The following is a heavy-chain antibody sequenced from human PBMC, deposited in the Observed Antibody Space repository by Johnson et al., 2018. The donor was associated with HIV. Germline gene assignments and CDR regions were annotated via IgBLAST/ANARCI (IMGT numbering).Heavy chain of an antibody. D-gene: IGHD3-10*01. CDR3: AREGGVTMVDGFDI. CDR1: GFTFSSYW. J-gene: IGHJ3*02. V-gene: IGHV3-7*01. Sequence: EVQLVESGGGLVQPGGSLRLSCAASGFTFSSYWMRWVRQAPGKGLEWVANIKQDGSEKYSVDSVKGRFTISRDNAKNSLFLQMNSLTAEDTAVYYCAREGGVTMVDGFDIWGQGTMVTVSS. CDR2: IKQDGSEK.